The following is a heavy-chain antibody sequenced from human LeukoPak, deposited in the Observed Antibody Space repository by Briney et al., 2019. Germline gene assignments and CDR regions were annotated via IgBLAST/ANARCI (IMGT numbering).Heavy chain of an antibody. CDR3: ARAGV. V-gene: IGHV4-4*02. J-gene: IGHJ6*01. CDR1: GASMNSDKW. Sequence: SGPLSLPCAVSGASMNSDKWLSWVRPPPGTGLEWIGEINYSGNTHYSPSHKSRVTMSTDKSKNEFSPKLTSWTAADPAVYYCARAGVW. CDR2: INYSGNT.